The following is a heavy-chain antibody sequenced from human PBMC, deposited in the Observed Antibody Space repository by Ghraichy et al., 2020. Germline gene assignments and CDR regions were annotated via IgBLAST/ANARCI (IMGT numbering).Heavy chain of an antibody. J-gene: IGHJ6*02. D-gene: IGHD5-18*01. CDR2: INHSGST. CDR1: GGSFSGYY. V-gene: IGHV4-34*01. Sequence: SETLSLTCAVYGGSFSGYYWSWIRQPPGKGLEWIGEINHSGSTNYNPSLKSRVTISVDTSKNQFSLKLSSVTAADTAVYYCARGGYSYGYYYYGMDVWGQGTTVTVSS. CDR3: ARGGYSYGYYYYGMDV.